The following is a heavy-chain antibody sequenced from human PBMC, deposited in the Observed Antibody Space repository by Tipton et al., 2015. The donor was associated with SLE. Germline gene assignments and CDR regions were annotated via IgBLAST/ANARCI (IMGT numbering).Heavy chain of an antibody. CDR2: IYHSGST. Sequence: TLSLTCSVSGASIRDSFSYWGWIRQPPGKGLEWIGEIYHSGSTTYNPSLKRRVSISVDKSKNQFSLILTSVTAADTAVYYCASQTPLTSSFDIWGQGTMVTVSS. CDR3: ASQTPLTSSFDI. V-gene: IGHV4-39*07. D-gene: IGHD4-17*01. CDR1: GASIRDSFSY. J-gene: IGHJ3*02.